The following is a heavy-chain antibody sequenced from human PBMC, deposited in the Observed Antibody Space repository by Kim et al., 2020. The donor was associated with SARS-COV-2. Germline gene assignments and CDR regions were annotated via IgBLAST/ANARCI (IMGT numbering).Heavy chain of an antibody. CDR3: VRGAFHAMDF. J-gene: IGHJ6*02. Sequence: GGSLRLSCAASEFSVNSYWMRWVRQVPGKGLVWVSGISDDGRSTRYADSVKGRFTISREYAKRTLSLQLSSISAEDTGVYYCVRGAFHAMDFGCQGTRVTVSS. CDR2: ISDDGRST. CDR1: EFSVNSYW. V-gene: IGHV3-74*01. D-gene: IGHD3-16*01.